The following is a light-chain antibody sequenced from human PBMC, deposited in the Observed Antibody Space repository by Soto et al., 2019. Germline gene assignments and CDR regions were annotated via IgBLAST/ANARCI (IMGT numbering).Light chain of an antibody. CDR2: SSS. CDR3: RQTFSTQIS. V-gene: IGKV1-39*01. J-gene: IGKJ4*02. CDR1: QNIGDY. Sequence: DIEMTQSPSSLSASAGDKVTITCRASQNIGDYLSWYQQRPGKAPKLLIYSSSILHSAASSRFSGRGSGTDFTLTITGLHPDAFATNYCRQTFSTQISFGGGTTVDIK.